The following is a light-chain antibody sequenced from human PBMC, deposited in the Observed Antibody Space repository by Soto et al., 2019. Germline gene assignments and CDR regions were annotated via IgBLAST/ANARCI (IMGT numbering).Light chain of an antibody. Sequence: QSALTRPASVSGSPGQSITISCTGTSSDVGGYNYVSWYQQHPGKAPKLMIYEVSNRPSGVSNRFSGSKSGNTASLTISGLQAEDEADYYCSSYTSRSTRVFGGGTKLTVL. J-gene: IGLJ3*02. CDR3: SSYTSRSTRV. V-gene: IGLV2-14*01. CDR2: EVS. CDR1: SSDVGGYNY.